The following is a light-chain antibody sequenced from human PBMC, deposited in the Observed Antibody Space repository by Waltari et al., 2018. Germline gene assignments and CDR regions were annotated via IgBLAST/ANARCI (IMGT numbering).Light chain of an antibody. Sequence: QSALTQPASVSGSPGQSITISCTGTSSDVGSYNLASWYQQHPGKAPKLMIYGVSKRPSGVSNRFSGSKSGNTASLTISGLQAEDEADYHCCSYAGSSTYVFGTGTKVTVL. CDR1: SSDVGSYNL. CDR2: GVS. J-gene: IGLJ1*01. CDR3: CSYAGSSTYV. V-gene: IGLV2-23*02.